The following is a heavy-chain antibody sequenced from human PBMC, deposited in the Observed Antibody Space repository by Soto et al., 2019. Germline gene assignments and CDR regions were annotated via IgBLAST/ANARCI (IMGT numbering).Heavy chain of an antibody. CDR3: AKYGGRVGSCFGMDV. CDR1: GFTFSGYA. V-gene: IGHV3-23*01. J-gene: IGHJ6*02. Sequence: GGSLRLSSAASGFTFSGYAMSWVRQAPGKGLEWVSAVSGSGGSTYYADSVKGRFTISRDNSKNTLYLQMNSLRAEDTAVYYCAKYGGRVGSCFGMDVWGQGTTVTVSS. CDR2: VSGSGGST. D-gene: IGHD2-15*01.